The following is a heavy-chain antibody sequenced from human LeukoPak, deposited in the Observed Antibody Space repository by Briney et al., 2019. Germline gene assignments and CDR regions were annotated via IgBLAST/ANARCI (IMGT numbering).Heavy chain of an antibody. Sequence: GGSLRLSCAASGFTFSSYGMHWVRQAPGKGLEWVAFIRYDGSNKYYADSVKGRFTISRDNSKNTLYLQMNSLRAEDTAVYYCARPGERWLQNFDYWGQGTVVTVSS. CDR1: GFTFSSYG. J-gene: IGHJ4*02. D-gene: IGHD5-24*01. V-gene: IGHV3-30*02. CDR3: ARPGERWLQNFDY. CDR2: IRYDGSNK.